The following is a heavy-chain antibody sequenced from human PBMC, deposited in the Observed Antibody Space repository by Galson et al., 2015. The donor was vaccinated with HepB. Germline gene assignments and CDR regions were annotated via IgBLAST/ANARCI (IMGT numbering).Heavy chain of an antibody. CDR2: ISGSGGST. V-gene: IGHV3-23*01. J-gene: IGHJ6*02. CDR3: AKVDYYGSGVYYYGMDV. CDR1: GFTFSSYS. Sequence: SLRLSCAASGFTFSSYSMNWVRQAPGKGLEWVSAISGSGGSTYYADSVKGRFTISRDNSKNTLYLQMNSLRAEDTAVYYCAKVDYYGSGVYYYGMDVWGQGTTVTVSS. D-gene: IGHD3-10*01.